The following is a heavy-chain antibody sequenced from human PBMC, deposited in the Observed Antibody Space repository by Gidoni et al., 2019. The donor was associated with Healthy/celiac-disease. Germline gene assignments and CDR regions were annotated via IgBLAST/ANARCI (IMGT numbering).Heavy chain of an antibody. J-gene: IGHJ5*02. V-gene: IGHV3-23*01. CDR3: AKDRMAGGQYDSVWGSPS. D-gene: IGHD3-16*01. CDR2: ISGSGGST. CDR1: GFTFSSYA. Sequence: EVQLLESGGGEVQPGGSLRLSCAASGFTFSSYAMSWVRQAPGKGLEWVSAISGSGGSTYYADSVKGRFTISRDNSKNTLYLQMNSLRAEDTAVYYCAKDRMAGGQYDSVWGSPSWGQGTLVTVSS.